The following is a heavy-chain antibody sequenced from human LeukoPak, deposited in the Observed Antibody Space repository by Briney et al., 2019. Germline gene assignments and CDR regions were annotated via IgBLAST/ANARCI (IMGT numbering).Heavy chain of an antibody. D-gene: IGHD3-10*01. CDR2: FDPEDGET. CDR1: GYTLTELS. CDR3: ARGRPSGGWFGELSYFDY. V-gene: IGHV1-24*01. Sequence: ASVKVSCKVSGYTLTELSMHWVRQAPGKGLEWMGGFDPEDGETIYAQKFQGRVTMTEDTSTDTAYMELSSLRSEDTAVYYCARGRPSGGWFGELSYFDYWGQGTLVTVSS. J-gene: IGHJ4*02.